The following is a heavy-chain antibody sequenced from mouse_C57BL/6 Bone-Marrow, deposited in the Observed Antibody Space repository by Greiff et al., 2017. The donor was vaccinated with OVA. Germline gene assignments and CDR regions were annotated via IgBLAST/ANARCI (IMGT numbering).Heavy chain of an antibody. Sequence: QVTLKESGAELAKPGASVKLSCKASGYTFTSYWMHWVKQRPGQGLEWIGYINPSSGYTKYNQKFKDTATLTADKSSSTAYMKLSSLTYEDSAVYYCASPTVVARFDYWGQGTTLTVSS. CDR1: GYTFTSYW. CDR2: INPSSGYT. V-gene: IGHV1-7*01. D-gene: IGHD1-1*01. J-gene: IGHJ2*01. CDR3: ASPTVVARFDY.